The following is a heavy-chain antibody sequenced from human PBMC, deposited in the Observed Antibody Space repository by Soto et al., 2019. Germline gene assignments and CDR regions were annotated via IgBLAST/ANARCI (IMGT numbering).Heavy chain of an antibody. V-gene: IGHV3-7*01. D-gene: IGHD6-19*01. Sequence: GGSLRLSCAASGFTFSSYWMSWVRQAPGKGLEWVANIKQDGSEKYYVDSVKGRFTISRDNAKNSLYLQMNSLRAEDTAVYYCVRDICVGKAVAGKDYHYGMDVWSQGTTVTVSS. CDR3: VRDICVGKAVAGKDYHYGMDV. CDR2: IKQDGSEK. J-gene: IGHJ6*02. CDR1: GFTFSSYW.